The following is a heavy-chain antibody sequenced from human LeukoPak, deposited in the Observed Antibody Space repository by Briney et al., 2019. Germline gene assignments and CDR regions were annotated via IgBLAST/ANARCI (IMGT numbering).Heavy chain of an antibody. V-gene: IGHV3-11*04. CDR1: GFTFSDYY. CDR2: ISSSGSTI. J-gene: IGHJ4*02. Sequence: PGGSLRLSCAASGFTFSDYYMSWIRQAPGKGLEWVSYISSSGSTIYYADSVKGRFTISRDNAKNSLYLQMNSLRAKDTAVYYCARSYCSGGSCALRHWGQGTLVTVSS. CDR3: ARSYCSGGSCALRH. D-gene: IGHD2-15*01.